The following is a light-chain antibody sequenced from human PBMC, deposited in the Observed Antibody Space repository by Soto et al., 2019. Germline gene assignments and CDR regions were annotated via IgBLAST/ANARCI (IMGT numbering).Light chain of an antibody. CDR3: QQYNNWPFT. V-gene: IGKV3-15*01. CDR2: GAS. J-gene: IGKJ3*01. Sequence: EIVMTQSPATLSVSPGERATLSCRASQSISINLAWYQQKPGQAPRLLNYGASTRATGIPATFSGSGSGTEFTLTISSLQSEDFAVYYCQQYNNWPFTFGPGTKVDIK. CDR1: QSISIN.